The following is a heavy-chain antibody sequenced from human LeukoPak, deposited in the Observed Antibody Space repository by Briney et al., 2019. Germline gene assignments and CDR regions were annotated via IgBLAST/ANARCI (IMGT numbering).Heavy chain of an antibody. D-gene: IGHD4-23*01. CDR1: GGTFSSYA. Sequence: ASVKVSCKASGGTFSSYAIGWVRQAPGQGLEWRGGIIPIFGTANYAQKFQGRVTITADESTSTAYMELSSLRSEDTAVYYCASDLRWYHYYYYMDVWGKGTTVTVSS. V-gene: IGHV1-69*01. CDR3: ASDLRWYHYYYYMDV. J-gene: IGHJ6*03. CDR2: IIPIFGTA.